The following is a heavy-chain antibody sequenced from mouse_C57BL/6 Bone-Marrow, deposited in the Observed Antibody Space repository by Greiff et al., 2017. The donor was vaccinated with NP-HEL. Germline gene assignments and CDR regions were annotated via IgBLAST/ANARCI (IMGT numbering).Heavy chain of an antibody. Sequence: EVKLVESGGGLVQPGGSLKLSCAASGFTFSDYYMYWVRQTPEKRLEWVAYISNGGGSTYYPDTVKGRFTISRDNAKNTLYLQMSRLKSEDTAMYYCARQCTTVPYALDYWGQGTSVTVSS. D-gene: IGHD1-1*01. CDR1: GFTFSDYY. J-gene: IGHJ4*01. CDR2: ISNGGGST. V-gene: IGHV5-12*01. CDR3: ARQCTTVPYALDY.